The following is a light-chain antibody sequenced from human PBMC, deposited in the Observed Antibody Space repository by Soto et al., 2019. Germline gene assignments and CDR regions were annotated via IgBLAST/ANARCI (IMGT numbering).Light chain of an antibody. CDR1: SSDVGGYNY. CDR2: EVS. J-gene: IGLJ3*02. V-gene: IGLV2-8*01. CDR3: SSYAGSNNWV. Sequence: QSVLTQPPSASGSPGQSVTISCTGTSSDVGGYNYVSWYQQHPGKAPKLMIYEVSKRPSGVPDRFSGSKSGNTASLTVSGLQAEDEDDYYCSSYAGSNNWVFGGGTPLTVL.